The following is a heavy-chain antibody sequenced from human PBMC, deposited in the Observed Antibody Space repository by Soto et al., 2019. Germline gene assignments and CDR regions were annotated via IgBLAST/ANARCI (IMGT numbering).Heavy chain of an antibody. V-gene: IGHV3-23*01. J-gene: IGHJ5*02. CDR1: GFTFSDAW. Sequence: GGSLRLSCAASGFTFSDAWMSWVRQAPGKGLEWVSTVSGSGATTYYADSVKGRFSISRDNSRNTLYVQMNSLRAEDTAIYYRAKGSGYYYDNSGSNWFDPWGQGTLVTVSS. CDR2: VSGSGATT. CDR3: AKGSGYYYDNSGSNWFDP. D-gene: IGHD3-22*01.